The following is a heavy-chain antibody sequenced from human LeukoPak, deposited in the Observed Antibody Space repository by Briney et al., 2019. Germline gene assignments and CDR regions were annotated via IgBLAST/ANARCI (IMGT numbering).Heavy chain of an antibody. D-gene: IGHD4-11*01. CDR1: GGSISSYY. Sequence: SETLSLTCTASGGSISSYYWSWIRQPPGKGLEWIGYIYYSGSTNYNPSLKSRVTISVDTSKNQFSLKLSSVTAADTAVYYCARAVIYSNYGYYYYYGMDVWGQGTTVTVSS. CDR2: IYYSGST. CDR3: ARAVIYSNYGYYYYYGMDV. V-gene: IGHV4-59*01. J-gene: IGHJ6*02.